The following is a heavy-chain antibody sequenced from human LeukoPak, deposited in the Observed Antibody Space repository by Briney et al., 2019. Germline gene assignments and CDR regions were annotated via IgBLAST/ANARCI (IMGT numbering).Heavy chain of an antibody. Sequence: GGSLRLSCTASGFTFSTYWMSWVRQAPGKGLEWVANTREDGSEKYYVDSVKGRFTISRDDSKNTLYLQMNSLRAEDTAVYYCARDLREVVVVPAAITLSDYWGQGTLVTVSS. J-gene: IGHJ4*02. V-gene: IGHV3-7*01. D-gene: IGHD2-2*01. CDR2: TREDGSEK. CDR1: GFTFSTYW. CDR3: ARDLREVVVVPAAITLSDY.